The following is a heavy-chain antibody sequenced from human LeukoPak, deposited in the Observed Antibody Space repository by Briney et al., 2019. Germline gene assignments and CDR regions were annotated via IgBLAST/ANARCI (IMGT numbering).Heavy chain of an antibody. CDR1: GFTVSSNY. CDR2: IYSGGST. Sequence: GGSLRLSCAASGFTVSSNYMSWVRQAPGKGLEWVSVIYSGGSTYYADSVKGRFTISRDNAKNSLYLQMNSLRAEDTAVYYCARGRRRGTARSHYYYYMDVWGKGTTVTVSS. J-gene: IGHJ6*03. CDR3: ARGRRRGTARSHYYYYMDV. D-gene: IGHD6-6*01. V-gene: IGHV3-53*01.